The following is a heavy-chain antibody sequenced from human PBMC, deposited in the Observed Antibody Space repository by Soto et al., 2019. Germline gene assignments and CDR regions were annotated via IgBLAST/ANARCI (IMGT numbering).Heavy chain of an antibody. V-gene: IGHV4-31*03. CDR1: GGSISSGGYY. CDR3: ARDPDYYGSGGDAFDI. Sequence: SETLSLTCTVSGGSISSGGYYWSWIRQHPGKGLEWIGYIYYSGSTYYNPSLKSRVTISVDTSKNQFSLKLSSVTAADTAVYYCARDPDYYGSGGDAFDIWGQGTMVTVSS. J-gene: IGHJ3*02. CDR2: IYYSGST. D-gene: IGHD3-10*01.